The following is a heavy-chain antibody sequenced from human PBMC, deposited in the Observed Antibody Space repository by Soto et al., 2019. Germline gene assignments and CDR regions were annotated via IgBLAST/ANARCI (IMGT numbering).Heavy chain of an antibody. V-gene: IGHV1-8*02. Sequence: QVQLVQSGDEVKEPGASVRVSCKASGYTFINFDISWVRQAAGQGLEWLGWMNPGSGKRGYESKFPGRGAMTRDASTGTYHREPSSLLCDDTVGYYCAREASAWTLGWFDPLRQGTMVTVSS. J-gene: IGHJ5*02. D-gene: IGHD3-3*01. CDR2: MNPGSGKR. CDR3: AREASAWTLGWFDP. CDR1: GYTFINFD.